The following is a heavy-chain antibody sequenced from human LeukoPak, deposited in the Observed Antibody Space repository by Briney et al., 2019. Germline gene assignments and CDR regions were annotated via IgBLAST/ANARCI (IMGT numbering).Heavy chain of an antibody. J-gene: IGHJ5*02. Sequence: GAPVTVSCKASGYTFTNYGISWVRQAPGQGLEWMGWINTYSGNTNYAQKFQGRVTMTADTSTSTAYMELRSLRSDDTAVYYCARNSPRDVAGRQFLPGVLALLSQCDNCFDPWGQGTLVSVSS. V-gene: IGHV1-18*04. CDR1: GYTFTNYG. CDR2: INTYSGNT. D-gene: IGHD3-3*02. CDR3: ARNSPRDVAGRQFLPGVLALLSQCDNCFDP.